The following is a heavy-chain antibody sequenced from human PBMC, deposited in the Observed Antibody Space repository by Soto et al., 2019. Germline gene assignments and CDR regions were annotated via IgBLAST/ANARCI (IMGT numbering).Heavy chain of an antibody. J-gene: IGHJ4*02. CDR3: VRVGVGIGNHFDS. D-gene: IGHD1-26*01. CDR1: NGSISGFY. V-gene: IGHV4-59*12. Sequence: TCSVSNGSISGFYWTWIRQPPGKILEWIGYIHYSGRTDYNPSLTSRATMSVDTSKNQFSLNLKSITAADTAVYYCVRVGVGIGNHFDSWGRGALVTVSS. CDR2: IHYSGRT.